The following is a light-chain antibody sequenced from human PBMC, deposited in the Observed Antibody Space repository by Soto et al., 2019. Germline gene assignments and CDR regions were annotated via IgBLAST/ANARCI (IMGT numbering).Light chain of an antibody. CDR2: DVS. J-gene: IGLJ1*01. CDR3: CSYAGSYTDV. CDR1: SSDVGDYDY. V-gene: IGLV2-11*01. Sequence: QSALTQPRSVSGSPGQSVTISCTGTSSDVGDYDYVSWYQQHPGKAPKLMISDVSNRPSGVPDRFSGSKSGNTASLTISGLRAEDEADYYCCSYAGSYTDVFGTGTKVTVL.